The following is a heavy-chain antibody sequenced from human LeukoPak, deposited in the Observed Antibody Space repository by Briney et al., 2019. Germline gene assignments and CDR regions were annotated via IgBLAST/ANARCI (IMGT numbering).Heavy chain of an antibody. V-gene: IGHV3-23*01. D-gene: IGHD6-6*01. J-gene: IGHJ6*03. CDR2: ISGSGGST. CDR1: GSTFSSYA. Sequence: GGSLRLSCAASGSTFSSYAMSWVRQAPGKGLEWVSAISGSGGSTYYADSVKGRFTISRDNSKNTLYLQMNSLRAEDTAVYYCAKSARNADYYYYYMDVWGKGTTVTVSS. CDR3: AKSARNADYYYYYMDV.